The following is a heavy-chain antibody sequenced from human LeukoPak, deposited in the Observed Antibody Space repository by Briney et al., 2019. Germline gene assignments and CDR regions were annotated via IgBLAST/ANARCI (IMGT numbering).Heavy chain of an antibody. J-gene: IGHJ3*02. CDR2: IYTSGST. CDR1: SGSISSYY. CDR3: ARSPWTVGAFDI. V-gene: IGHV4-4*07. D-gene: IGHD1-1*01. Sequence: PSETLSLTCTVSSGSISSYYWSWIRQPAGKGLEWIGRIYTSGSTNYNPSLKSRVTMSVDTSKDQFSLKLSSVTAADTAVYYCARSPWTVGAFDIWGQGTMVTVSS.